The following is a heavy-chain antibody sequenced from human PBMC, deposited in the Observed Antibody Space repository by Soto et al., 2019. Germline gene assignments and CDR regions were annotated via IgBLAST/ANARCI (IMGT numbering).Heavy chain of an antibody. CDR1: GFTFSSCW. J-gene: IGHJ6*03. V-gene: IGHV3-7*01. CDR2: IKQDGSEK. Sequence: GGSLRLSCAASGFTFSSCWMSWARQAPGKGLEWVANIKQDGSEKYYVDSVKGRFTISRDNAKNSLYLQMNGLGAEDTAVYYCARYANMDVWGKGTTVTVSS. CDR3: ARYANMDV.